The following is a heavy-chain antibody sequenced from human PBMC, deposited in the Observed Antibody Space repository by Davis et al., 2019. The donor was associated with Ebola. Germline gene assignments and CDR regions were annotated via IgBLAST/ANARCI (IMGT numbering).Heavy chain of an antibody. CDR3: ARGWLRSGLDV. CDR2: TYYSSKWYT. J-gene: IGHJ6*04. CDR1: GDSVAGGTGG. D-gene: IGHD5-12*01. Sequence: SCAISGDSVAGGTGGWNWIRQSPSRGLEWLGRTYYSSKWYTGYAESVKSRINISPDTAKNQFSLHLNSVTPEDTAVYYCARGWLRSGLDVWGKGAAVTVSS. V-gene: IGHV6-1*01.